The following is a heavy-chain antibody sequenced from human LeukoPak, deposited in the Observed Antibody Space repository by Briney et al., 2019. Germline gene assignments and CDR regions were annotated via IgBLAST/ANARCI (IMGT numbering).Heavy chain of an antibody. CDR2: VSGSGDTT. D-gene: IGHD4-17*01. Sequence: PGGSLRLSCAASSVTFSTYAMNWVRQAPGKGLQWVSGVSGSGDTTYYADSVKGRFTISRDNSKNTVYLQMNTLRAEDTAVYYCAKVPHGDYENPFDVWGQGTVVTVSS. CDR1: SVTFSTYA. V-gene: IGHV3-23*01. CDR3: AKVPHGDYENPFDV. J-gene: IGHJ3*01.